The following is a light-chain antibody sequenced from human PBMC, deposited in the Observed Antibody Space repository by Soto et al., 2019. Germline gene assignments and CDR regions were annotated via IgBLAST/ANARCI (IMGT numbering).Light chain of an antibody. CDR3: SSYTGSSTLWV. CDR2: DVT. J-gene: IGLJ3*02. V-gene: IGLV2-14*03. CDR1: NSDLGGYKY. Sequence: QSALTQPASVSGSPGQSITISCTGTNSDLGGYKYVSWYQHHPGKAPKLMIYDVTNRPSGVSDRFSGSKSGNTASLTISGLQAEDEADYYCSSYTGSSTLWVFGGGTKLTVL.